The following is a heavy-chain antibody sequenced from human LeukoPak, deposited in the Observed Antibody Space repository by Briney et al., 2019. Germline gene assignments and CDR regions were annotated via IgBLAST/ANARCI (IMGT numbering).Heavy chain of an antibody. J-gene: IGHJ5*02. CDR1: GFTFSSYS. Sequence: GGSLRLSCAASGFTFSSYSMNWVRQAPGKGPEWVSSISSSSYIYYADSVKGRFTISRDNAKNSLYLQMNSLRAEDTAVYYCARGPPAAGYWFDPWGQGTLVTVSS. CDR2: ISSSSYI. CDR3: ARGPPAAGYWFDP. V-gene: IGHV3-21*01. D-gene: IGHD6-13*01.